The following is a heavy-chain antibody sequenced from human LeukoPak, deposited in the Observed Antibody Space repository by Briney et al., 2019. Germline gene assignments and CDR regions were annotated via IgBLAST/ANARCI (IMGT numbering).Heavy chain of an antibody. CDR1: GGSISSSSYY. CDR2: IYYSGST. Sequence: SETLSLTSTVSGGSISSSSYYWGWIRQPPGKGLEWIGSIYYSGSTYYNPSLKSRVTISVDTSKNQFSLKLSSVTAADTAVYYCARGTVLRFLEWPPYDAFDIWGQGTMVTVSS. J-gene: IGHJ3*02. CDR3: ARGTVLRFLEWPPYDAFDI. D-gene: IGHD3-3*01. V-gene: IGHV4-39*01.